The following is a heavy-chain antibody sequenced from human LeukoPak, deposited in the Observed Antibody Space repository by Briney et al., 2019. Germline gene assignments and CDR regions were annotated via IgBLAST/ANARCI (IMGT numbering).Heavy chain of an antibody. CDR3: ARGFVVVPAATPLQLWWY. CDR1: GYTFTGYY. CDR2: INPNSGGT. Sequence: ASVKVSCKASGYTFTGYYMHWVRQAPGQGLEWMGWINPNSGGTNYAQKFQGRVTMTRDTSISTAYMELSRLRSDDTAVYYCARGFVVVPAATPLQLWWYWGQGTLVTVSS. J-gene: IGHJ4*02. D-gene: IGHD2-2*01. V-gene: IGHV1-2*02.